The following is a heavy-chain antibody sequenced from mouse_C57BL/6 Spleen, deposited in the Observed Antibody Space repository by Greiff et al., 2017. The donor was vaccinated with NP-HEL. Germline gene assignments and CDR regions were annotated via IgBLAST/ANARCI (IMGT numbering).Heavy chain of an antibody. Sequence: QVQLQQSGAELVMPGASVKLSCKASGYTFTSYWMHWVKQRPGQGLEWIGEIDPSDSYTNYNQKFKGKSTLTVDKSSSTAYMQLSSLTSEDSAVYYCARGHPSWFAYWGQGTLVTVSA. D-gene: IGHD3-1*01. CDR1: GYTFTSYW. CDR2: IDPSDSYT. CDR3: ARGHPSWFAY. V-gene: IGHV1-69*01. J-gene: IGHJ3*01.